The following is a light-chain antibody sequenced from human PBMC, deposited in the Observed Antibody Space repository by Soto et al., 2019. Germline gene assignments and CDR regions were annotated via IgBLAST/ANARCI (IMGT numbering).Light chain of an antibody. Sequence: EIVLTQSPATLSSFPGDRVTLSCRASQYINTRLAWYQHRPGQAPRLLIYQTSLRAAGIPARFSASGSGTDFTLTISSLEPEDFALYFCQQRNNWPPTFGRGTKVDIK. J-gene: IGKJ1*01. CDR2: QTS. CDR3: QQRNNWPPT. CDR1: QYINTR. V-gene: IGKV3-11*01.